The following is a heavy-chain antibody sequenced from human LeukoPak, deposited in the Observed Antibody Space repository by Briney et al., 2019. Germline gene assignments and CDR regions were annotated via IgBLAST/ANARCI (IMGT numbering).Heavy chain of an antibody. V-gene: IGHV4-39*01. CDR3: ARRSWDQTGMDV. Sequence: SETLSLTCTVSGGSISSSSYYWGWIRQPPGKGLEWIGSIYYSGSTYYSPSLKGRVTISVYTSRNQFSLKLSSVTAADTAVYYCARRSWDQTGMDVWGQGTTVTVSS. J-gene: IGHJ6*02. D-gene: IGHD1-26*01. CDR2: IYYSGST. CDR1: GGSISSSSYY.